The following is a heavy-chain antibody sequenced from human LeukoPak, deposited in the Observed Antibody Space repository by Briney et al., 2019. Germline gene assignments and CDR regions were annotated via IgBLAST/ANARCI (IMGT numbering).Heavy chain of an antibody. CDR1: GFTFSSYG. D-gene: IGHD3-22*01. J-gene: IGHJ3*02. Sequence: GGSLRLSCAASGFTFSSYGMHWVRQAPGKGLEWVAFIRYDTSNKYYADSVKGRFTISRDNSKNTLYLQMNSLRAEDTAVYYCAKGIVINAFDIWGQGTMVTVSS. V-gene: IGHV3-30*02. CDR2: IRYDTSNK. CDR3: AKGIVINAFDI.